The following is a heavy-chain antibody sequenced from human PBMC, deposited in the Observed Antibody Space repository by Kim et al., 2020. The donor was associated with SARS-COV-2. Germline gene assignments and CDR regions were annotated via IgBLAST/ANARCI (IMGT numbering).Heavy chain of an antibody. V-gene: IGHV4-34*01. D-gene: IGHD6-13*01. CDR3: ARGDKQQLVEGDYYYYGMDV. J-gene: IGHJ6*02. CDR2: INHSGST. Sequence: SETLSLTCAVYGGSFSGYYWSWIRQPPGKGLEWIGEINHSGSTNYNPSLKSRVTISVDTSKNQFSLKLSSVTAADTAVYYCARGDKQQLVEGDYYYYGMDVWGQGTTVTVSS. CDR1: GGSFSGYY.